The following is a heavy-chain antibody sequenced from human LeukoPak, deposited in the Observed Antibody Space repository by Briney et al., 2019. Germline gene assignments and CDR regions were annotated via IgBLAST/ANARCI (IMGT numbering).Heavy chain of an antibody. Sequence: PSETLSLTCSVSGGSISSYYWSWIRRPPGKGLEWIGYIYYSGSTNYNPSLKSRVTISVDTSKNQFSLKLSSVTAADTAVYYCARLLYDSSGYIYGMDVWGQGTTVTVSS. CDR3: ARLLYDSSGYIYGMDV. CDR1: GGSISSYY. CDR2: IYYSGST. V-gene: IGHV4-59*08. D-gene: IGHD3-22*01. J-gene: IGHJ6*02.